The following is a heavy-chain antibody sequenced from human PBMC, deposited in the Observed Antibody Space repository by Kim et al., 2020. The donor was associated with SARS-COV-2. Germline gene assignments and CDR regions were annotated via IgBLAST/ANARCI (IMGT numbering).Heavy chain of an antibody. V-gene: IGHV1-3*01. J-gene: IGHJ6*02. CDR3: ARDSYGDYYYYYGMDV. CDR2: INAGNGNT. Sequence: ASVKVSCKASGYTFTSYAMHWVRQAPGQRLEWMGWINAGNGNTKYSQKFQGRVTITRDTSASTAYMELSSLRSEDTAVYYCARDSYGDYYYYYGMDVWGQGTTVTVSS. D-gene: IGHD4-17*01. CDR1: GYTFTSYA.